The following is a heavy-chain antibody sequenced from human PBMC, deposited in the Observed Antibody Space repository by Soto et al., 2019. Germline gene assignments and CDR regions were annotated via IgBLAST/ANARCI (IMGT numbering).Heavy chain of an antibody. CDR1: GGTFSSYA. Sequence: AASVKVSCKASGGTFSSYAISWVRQAPGQGLEWMGGIIPIFGTANYAQKFQGRVTITADKSTSTAYMELSSLRSEDTAVYYCARDHPFLVTMSHNWFDPWGQGTLVTVSS. CDR2: IIPIFGTA. D-gene: IGHD3-22*01. CDR3: ARDHPFLVTMSHNWFDP. J-gene: IGHJ5*02. V-gene: IGHV1-69*06.